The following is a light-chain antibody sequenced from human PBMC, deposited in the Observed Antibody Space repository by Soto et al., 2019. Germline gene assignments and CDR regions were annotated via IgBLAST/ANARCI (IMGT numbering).Light chain of an antibody. V-gene: IGKV1D-13*01. CDR3: QQFNNYPHT. Sequence: AIQLTQSPSSLSASVGDRVTITCRASQGISSALAWYQQKPGKAPKLLIFDASSLESGVPSRFSGSGSGTDFTLTISSLQPEDFATYYCQQFNNYPHTFGQGTRLEIK. CDR1: QGISSA. J-gene: IGKJ5*01. CDR2: DAS.